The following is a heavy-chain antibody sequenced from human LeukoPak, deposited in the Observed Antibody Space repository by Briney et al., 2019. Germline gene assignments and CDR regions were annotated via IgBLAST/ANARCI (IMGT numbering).Heavy chain of an antibody. J-gene: IGHJ4*02. CDR3: ARWGIVGAGGFDY. V-gene: IGHV4-31*11. CDR1: GGSISSGGYY. CDR2: IYYSGST. D-gene: IGHD1-26*01. Sequence: SETLSLTCAVSGGSISSGGYYWSWIRQHPGKGLEWIGYIYYSGSTYYNPSLKSRVTISVDTSKNQFSLKLSSVTAADTAVYYCARWGIVGAGGFDYWGQGTLVTVSS.